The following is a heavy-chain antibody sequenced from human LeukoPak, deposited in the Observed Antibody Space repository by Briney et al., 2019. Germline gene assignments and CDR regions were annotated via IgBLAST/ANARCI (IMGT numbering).Heavy chain of an antibody. Sequence: SVKVSCKASGGTFSSYAISWVRQAPGQWLEWMGGIIPIFGTANYAQKFQGRVTITADESTSTAYMELSSLRSEDTAVYYCARDSRGYSGYASPMDVWGKGTTVTVSS. V-gene: IGHV1-69*01. CDR3: ARDSRGYSGYASPMDV. J-gene: IGHJ6*03. CDR2: IIPIFGTA. D-gene: IGHD5-12*01. CDR1: GGTFSSYA.